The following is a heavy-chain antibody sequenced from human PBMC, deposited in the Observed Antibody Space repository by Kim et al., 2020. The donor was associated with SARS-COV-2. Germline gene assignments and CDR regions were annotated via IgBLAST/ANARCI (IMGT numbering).Heavy chain of an antibody. Sequence: SVKVSCKASGGTFSSYAISWVRQAPGQGLEWMGRIIPILGIANYAQKFQGRVTITADKSTSTAYMELSSLRSEDTAVYYCARTQLERPPASYYYYGMDVWGQGTTVTVSS. CDR2: IIPILGIA. V-gene: IGHV1-69*04. CDR3: ARTQLERPPASYYYYGMDV. CDR1: GGTFSSYA. D-gene: IGHD1-1*01. J-gene: IGHJ6*02.